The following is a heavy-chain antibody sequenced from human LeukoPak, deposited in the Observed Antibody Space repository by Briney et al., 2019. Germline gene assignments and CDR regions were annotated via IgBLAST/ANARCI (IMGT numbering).Heavy chain of an antibody. CDR1: GFTFSSYG. CDR3: ARGRWPLERGYSGYVDY. J-gene: IGHJ4*02. V-gene: IGHV3-33*01. Sequence: GGSLRLSCAASGFTFSSYGMHWVRQAPGKGLEWVAVIWYDGSNKYYADSVKGRFTISRDNSKNTLYLQMNSLRAEDTAVYYCARGRWPLERGYSGYVDYWGQGTLVTVSS. CDR2: IWYDGSNK. D-gene: IGHD5-12*01.